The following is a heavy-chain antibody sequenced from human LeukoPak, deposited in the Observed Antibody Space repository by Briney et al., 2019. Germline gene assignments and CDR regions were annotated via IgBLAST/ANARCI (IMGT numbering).Heavy chain of an antibody. Sequence: PGGSLRLSFAASGFTFDDYAMHWVRQAPGKGLEWVSGISWNSGNIGYADSVKGRFTISRDNAKNSLYLQMNSLRAEDMALYYCAKSLHDSSGYYYFDYWGQGTLVTVSS. V-gene: IGHV3-9*03. J-gene: IGHJ4*02. CDR1: GFTFDDYA. CDR2: ISWNSGNI. CDR3: AKSLHDSSGYYYFDY. D-gene: IGHD3-22*01.